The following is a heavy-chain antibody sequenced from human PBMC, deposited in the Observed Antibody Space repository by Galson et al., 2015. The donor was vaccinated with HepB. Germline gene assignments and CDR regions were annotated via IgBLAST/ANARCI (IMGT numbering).Heavy chain of an antibody. J-gene: IGHJ4*02. D-gene: IGHD3-9*01. CDR1: GFKLSSYG. Sequence: SLRLSCAASGFKLSSYGMHWVRQAPGKGLEWVSSISAGNSYIFYADSVKGRFTISRDNPKSSLYLQMSSLRVEDTAVYYCARDKPHILTGKAVDYWGQGTLVTVSS. V-gene: IGHV3-21*01. CDR3: ARDKPHILTGKAVDY. CDR2: ISAGNSYI.